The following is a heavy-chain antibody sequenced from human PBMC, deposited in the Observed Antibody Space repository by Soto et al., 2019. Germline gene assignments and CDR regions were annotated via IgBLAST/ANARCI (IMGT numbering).Heavy chain of an antibody. CDR1: GYTFTSYG. CDR3: AREEDYYDSSGDDDY. D-gene: IGHD3-22*01. V-gene: IGHV1-18*01. J-gene: IGHJ4*02. Sequence: GASVKVSCKASGYTFTSYGISWVRQAPGQGLEWMGWISAYNGNTNYAQKLQGRVTMTTDTSTSTAYMELRSLRSDDTAVYYCAREEDYYDSSGDDDYWGQGALVTVSS. CDR2: ISAYNGNT.